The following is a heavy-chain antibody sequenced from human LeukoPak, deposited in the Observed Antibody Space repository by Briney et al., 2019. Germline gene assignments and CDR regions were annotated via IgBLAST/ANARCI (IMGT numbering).Heavy chain of an antibody. Sequence: GESLRLSCAASGFTFSSYAMSWVRQAPGKGLEWVSAISGSGGSTYYADYVKGRFTISRDNSKNTLYLEMNSLRAEDTAVYYCAKPTEPDTAMFDYWGQGTLVTVSS. D-gene: IGHD5-18*01. CDR1: GFTFSSYA. CDR2: ISGSGGST. CDR3: AKPTEPDTAMFDY. V-gene: IGHV3-23*01. J-gene: IGHJ4*02.